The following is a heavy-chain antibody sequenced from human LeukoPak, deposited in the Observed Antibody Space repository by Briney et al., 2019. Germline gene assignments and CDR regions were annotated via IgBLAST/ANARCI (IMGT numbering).Heavy chain of an antibody. CDR1: GYSISSGYY. J-gene: IGHJ4*02. Sequence: SSETLSLTCTVSGYSISSGYYWGWIRQPPGKGLEWIGSIYHSGSTYYNPSLKSRVTISVGTSKNQFSLKLSSVTAADTAVYYCARGGGSFVFDYWGQGTLVTVSS. CDR2: IYHSGST. D-gene: IGHD1-26*01. V-gene: IGHV4-38-2*02. CDR3: ARGGGSFVFDY.